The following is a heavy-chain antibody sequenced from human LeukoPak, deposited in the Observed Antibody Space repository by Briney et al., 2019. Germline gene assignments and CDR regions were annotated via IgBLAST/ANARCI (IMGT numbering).Heavy chain of an antibody. D-gene: IGHD3-3*01. Sequence: GWSLRLSCAASGFTFSSYGMHWVRQAPGKGLEWVAVISYDGSNKYYADSVKGRFTISRDNSKNTLYLQMNSLRAEDTAVYYCAKDSYDFWSGYQFPYYYYGMDVWGQGTTVTVSS. J-gene: IGHJ6*02. CDR2: ISYDGSNK. CDR3: AKDSYDFWSGYQFPYYYYGMDV. CDR1: GFTFSSYG. V-gene: IGHV3-30*18.